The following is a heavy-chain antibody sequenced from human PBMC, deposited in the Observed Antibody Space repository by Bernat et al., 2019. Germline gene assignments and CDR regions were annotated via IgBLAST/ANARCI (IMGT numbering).Heavy chain of an antibody. CDR1: GFTFSSYG. D-gene: IGHD4-17*01. Sequence: QVQLVESGGGVVQPGRSLRLSCAASGFTFSSYGMHWVRQAPGKGLEWVAVISYDGSNKYYADSVKGRFTISRDNSKNTLYLQMNSLRAEDTAVYYWAKGPGDYGVYWGQGTLVTVSS. CDR2: ISYDGSNK. J-gene: IGHJ4*02. V-gene: IGHV3-30*18. CDR3: AKGPGDYGVY.